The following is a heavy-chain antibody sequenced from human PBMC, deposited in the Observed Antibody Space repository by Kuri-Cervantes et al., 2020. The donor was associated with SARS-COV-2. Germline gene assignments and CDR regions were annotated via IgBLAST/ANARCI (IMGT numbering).Heavy chain of an antibody. J-gene: IGHJ4*02. CDR2: IYWDDDK. CDR1: GFALSCSGVG. V-gene: IGHV2-5*02. Sequence: SGPTLVKPTQTLTLTCTFSGFALSCSGVGVGWIRQPPGKALEWLALIYWDDDKRYSPSLKSRLTITKDTSKNQVVLTMTNMDPVDTATYYCAHRVGRYCSSTSCYRGVLSSDYWGQGTLVTVSS. CDR3: AHRVGRYCSSTSCYRGVLSSDY. D-gene: IGHD2-2*01.